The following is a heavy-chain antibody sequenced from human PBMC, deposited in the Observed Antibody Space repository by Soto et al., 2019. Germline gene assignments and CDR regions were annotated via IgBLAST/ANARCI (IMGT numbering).Heavy chain of an antibody. CDR3: AKGNGNYYYYMDV. V-gene: IGHV3-33*06. CDR2: IWYDGSNK. J-gene: IGHJ6*03. D-gene: IGHD4-4*01. Sequence: QVQLVESGGGVVQPGRSLRLSCAASGFTFSSYGMHWVRQAPGKGLEWVAVIWYDGSNKYYADSVKGRFTISRDNSKNTLYLQMNSLRAEDTAVYYCAKGNGNYYYYMDVWGKGTTVTVSS. CDR1: GFTFSSYG.